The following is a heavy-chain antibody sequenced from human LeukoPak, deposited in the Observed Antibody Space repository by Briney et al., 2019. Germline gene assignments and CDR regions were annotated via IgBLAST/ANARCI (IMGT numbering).Heavy chain of an antibody. CDR1: GFTFSSYG. J-gene: IGHJ3*02. CDR3: ARAAAYDAFDI. V-gene: IGHV3-30*03. CDR2: ISYDGSNK. Sequence: GRSLRLSCAASGFTFSSYGMHWVRQAPGKGLEWVAVISYDGSNKYYADSVKGRFTISRDNAKNSLYLQMNSLRAEDTAVYYCARAAAYDAFDIWGQGTMVTVSS. D-gene: IGHD2-21*01.